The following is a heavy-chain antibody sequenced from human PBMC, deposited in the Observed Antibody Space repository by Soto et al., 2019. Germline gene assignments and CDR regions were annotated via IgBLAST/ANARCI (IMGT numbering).Heavy chain of an antibody. J-gene: IGHJ4*02. CDR2: INPNSGGT. CDR3: ARDGGGLLGSGGSCYVDY. Sequence: QVQLVQSGAEVKKPGASVKVSCKASGYTFTGYYMHWVRQAPGQGLEWMGWINPNSGGTNYAQKFQGWVTMTRDTSISTAYMELSRLRSDDTAVYYCARDGGGLLGSGGSCYVDYWGQGTLVTVSS. CDR1: GYTFTGYY. V-gene: IGHV1-2*04. D-gene: IGHD2-15*01.